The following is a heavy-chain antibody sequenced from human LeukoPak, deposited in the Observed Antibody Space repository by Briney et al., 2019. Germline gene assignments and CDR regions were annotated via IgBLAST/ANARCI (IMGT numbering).Heavy chain of an antibody. V-gene: IGHV4-30-4*01. CDR2: IHYSGSTF. CDR3: ARAPRCSEGNCFRLLDY. CDR1: GGSITSGDYF. Sequence: SQTLSLTCTVSGGSITSGDYFWSWVRQPPGKGLEWVGYIHYSGSTFYNNPSLKSRLTMSVDTSKDQFSLRLGSVTAADTAVYYCARAPRCSEGNCFRLLDYWGQGTLVTVSS. J-gene: IGHJ4*02. D-gene: IGHD2-15*01.